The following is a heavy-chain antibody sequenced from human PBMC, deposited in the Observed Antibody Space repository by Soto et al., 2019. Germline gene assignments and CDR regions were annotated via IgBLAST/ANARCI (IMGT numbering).Heavy chain of an antibody. CDR1: GFTFSSYG. Sequence: GGSLRLSCAASGFTFSSYGMHWVRQAPGKGLEWVAVIWYDGSNKYYADSVKGRFTISRDNSKNTLYLQMNSLRAEDTAVYYCARGRSSRRIVVDNYGMDVWGQGTTVTVSS. CDR2: IWYDGSNK. V-gene: IGHV3-33*01. J-gene: IGHJ6*02. CDR3: ARGRSSRRIVVDNYGMDV. D-gene: IGHD3-22*01.